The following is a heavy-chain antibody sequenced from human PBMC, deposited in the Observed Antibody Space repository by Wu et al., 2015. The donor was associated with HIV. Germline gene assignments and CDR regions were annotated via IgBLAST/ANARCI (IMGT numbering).Heavy chain of an antibody. CDR3: ARDFSGFYYYMDV. J-gene: IGHJ6*03. D-gene: IGHD3-10*01. Sequence: QVQLVQSGAEVKKPGASVKVSCKASGYTFTGHYIHWVRQAPGQGLEWMGWINPNSGGTKYAQKFQGRVTMTRDTSISTAYMELSRLRSDDTAVYFCARDFSGFYYYMDVWGKGTTVTVSS. V-gene: IGHV1-2*02. CDR1: GYTFTGHY. CDR2: INPNSGGT.